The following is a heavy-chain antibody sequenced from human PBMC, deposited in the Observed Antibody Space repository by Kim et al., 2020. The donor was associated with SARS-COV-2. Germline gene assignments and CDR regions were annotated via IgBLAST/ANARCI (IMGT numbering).Heavy chain of an antibody. Sequence: SETLSLTCTVSGGSISSSSYYWGWIRQPPGKGLEWIGSIYYSGSTYYNPSLKSRVTISVDTSKNQFSLKLSSVTAADTAVYYCARAPVFGTDFWSGYYISPYYFDYWGQGTLVTVSS. CDR2: IYYSGST. V-gene: IGHV4-39*07. D-gene: IGHD3-3*01. CDR3: ARAPVFGTDFWSGYYISPYYFDY. J-gene: IGHJ4*02. CDR1: GGSISSSSYY.